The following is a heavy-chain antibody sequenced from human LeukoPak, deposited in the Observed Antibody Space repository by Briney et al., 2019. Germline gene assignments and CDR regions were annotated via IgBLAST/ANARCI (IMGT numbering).Heavy chain of an antibody. Sequence: SETLSLTCTVSGGSISSSSYYWGWIRQPPGKGLEWIGSIYYSGSTYYNPSLKSRVTISVDTSKNQFSLKLSSVTAADTAVYYCARGTLWPYYFDYWGQGTLVTVSS. CDR2: IYYSGST. CDR1: GGSISSSSYY. D-gene: IGHD3-10*01. V-gene: IGHV4-39*07. CDR3: ARGTLWPYYFDY. J-gene: IGHJ4*02.